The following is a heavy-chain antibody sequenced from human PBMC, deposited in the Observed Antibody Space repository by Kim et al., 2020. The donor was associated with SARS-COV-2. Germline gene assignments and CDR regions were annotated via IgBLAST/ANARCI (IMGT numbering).Heavy chain of an antibody. D-gene: IGHD3-22*01. Sequence: SRVTISGDTSKNQFSRKLSSVTAADTAVYYCARQWITMIGVVIKGSWFDPWGQGTLVTVSS. V-gene: IGHV4-39*01. CDR3: ARQWITMIGVVIKGSWFDP. J-gene: IGHJ5*02.